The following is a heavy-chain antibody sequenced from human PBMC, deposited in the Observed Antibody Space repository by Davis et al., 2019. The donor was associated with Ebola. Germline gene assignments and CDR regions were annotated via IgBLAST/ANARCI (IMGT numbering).Heavy chain of an antibody. CDR3: ARTPNQNTVTTDY. J-gene: IGHJ4*02. D-gene: IGHD4-17*01. CDR1: GYTFPNYW. V-gene: IGHV5-51*01. Sequence: GESLKISCKASGYTFPNYWLVWVRQMPGKGLEWMGIIYPGDSDTRYSPSFQGQVTISADKSISTAYLQWSSLKASDTAMYYCARTPNQNTVTTDYWGQGTLVTVSS. CDR2: IYPGDSDT.